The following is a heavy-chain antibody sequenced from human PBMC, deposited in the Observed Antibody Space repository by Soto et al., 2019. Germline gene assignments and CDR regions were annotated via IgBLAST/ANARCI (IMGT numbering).Heavy chain of an antibody. Sequence: GGSLRLSCAASGFTFSSYVMSWVRQAPGKGLEWVSGISGSGGSTFYADSVKGRFTISRDNSKNTLYLEMNSLRAEDTAVYYCAKGGYSSNWSAFDYWGQGTLVTVSS. CDR1: GFTFSSYV. D-gene: IGHD6-13*01. V-gene: IGHV3-23*01. CDR2: ISGSGGST. J-gene: IGHJ4*02. CDR3: AKGGYSSNWSAFDY.